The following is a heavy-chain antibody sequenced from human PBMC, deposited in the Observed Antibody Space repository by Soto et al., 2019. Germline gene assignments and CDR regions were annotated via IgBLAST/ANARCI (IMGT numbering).Heavy chain of an antibody. J-gene: IGHJ4*02. Sequence: DPTLVNPTETLTLTCTVSGFSLSNARMGVSWIRQRPGKALEWLAHIFSNDEKSYSTSLKSRRTISKDTSKSQVVLTITNMDPVGTATYYCARMRSGYYYGSGSYYHDYWGQGTLVTVSS. CDR1: GFSLSNARMG. CDR2: IFSNDEK. D-gene: IGHD3-10*01. CDR3: ARMRSGYYYGSGSYYHDY. V-gene: IGHV2-26*01.